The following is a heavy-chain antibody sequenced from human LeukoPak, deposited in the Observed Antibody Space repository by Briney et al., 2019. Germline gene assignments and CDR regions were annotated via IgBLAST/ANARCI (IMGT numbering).Heavy chain of an antibody. D-gene: IGHD5-24*01. J-gene: IGHJ6*02. Sequence: GRSLRLSCAASGFTFTNHGIHWVHRPPGKGLEWVAFIWFDGSNKYYADSVKGRFTISRDNSKNTLYLQMNTLRAEDTAVYYCARDISYGSDYYYYYGMDVWGQGATVTVSS. V-gene: IGHV3-33*01. CDR2: IWFDGSNK. CDR1: GFTFTNHG. CDR3: ARDISYGSDYYYYYGMDV.